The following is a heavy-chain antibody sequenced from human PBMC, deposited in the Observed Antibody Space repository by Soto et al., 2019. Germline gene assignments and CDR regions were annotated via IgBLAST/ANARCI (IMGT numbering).Heavy chain of an antibody. CDR3: ARDYPGGSYYDY. Sequence: GGTLSLSCAASGFTFSSYGISWVRQAPGKGLEWVARINQDGSEKYYVDSVKGRFTISRDNAKNSLYLQMNSLRAEDTAVYYCARDYPGGSYYDYWGQGNLVPVSP. CDR1: GFTFSSYG. D-gene: IGHD3-10*01. CDR2: INQDGSEK. J-gene: IGHJ4*02. V-gene: IGHV3-7*03.